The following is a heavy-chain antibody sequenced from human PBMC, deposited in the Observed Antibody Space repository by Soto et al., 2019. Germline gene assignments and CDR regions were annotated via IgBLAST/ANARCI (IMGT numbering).Heavy chain of an antibody. CDR2: ISYDGSNK. CDR3: AKEGRLLWFGELLSDPFDY. CDR1: GFTFSSYG. D-gene: IGHD3-10*01. V-gene: IGHV3-30*18. Sequence: QVQLVESGGGVVQPGRSLRLSCAASGFTFSSYGMHWVRQAPGKGLEWVAVISYDGSNKYYADSVKGRFTISRDNSKNTLYLQMNRLRAEDTAVYYCAKEGRLLWFGELLSDPFDYWGQGTLVTVSS. J-gene: IGHJ4*02.